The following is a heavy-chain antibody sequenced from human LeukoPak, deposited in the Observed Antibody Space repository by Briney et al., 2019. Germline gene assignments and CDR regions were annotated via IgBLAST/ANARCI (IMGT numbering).Heavy chain of an antibody. D-gene: IGHD1-26*01. V-gene: IGHV3-7*01. CDR1: GFTFSSYW. J-gene: IGHJ4*02. CDR2: IKQDGSEK. CDR3: AKDSGSYSFDY. Sequence: GGSLILSCAASGFTFSSYWMSWVRQAPGKGLEWVANIKQDGSEKYYVDSVKGRFTISRDNSKNTLYLQMNSLRAEDTAVYYCAKDSGSYSFDYWGQGTLVTVSS.